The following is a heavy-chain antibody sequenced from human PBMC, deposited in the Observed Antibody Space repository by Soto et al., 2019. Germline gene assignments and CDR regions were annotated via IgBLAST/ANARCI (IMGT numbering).Heavy chain of an antibody. CDR1: GYTFTTYG. V-gene: IGHV1-18*01. J-gene: IGHJ6*02. D-gene: IGHD2-2*02. CDR2: ISAYHGNT. CDR3: AGERCSRTSSYKGPVYYKGMHV. Sequence: ASVKVSCKASGYTFTTYGISWVRQAPGQGLEWMGWISAYHGNTNYAQKLQGRVTMTTDTSTSTAYMELRSLRSDDTAVYGCAGERCSRTSSYKGPVYYKGMHVWGHGTTATVSS.